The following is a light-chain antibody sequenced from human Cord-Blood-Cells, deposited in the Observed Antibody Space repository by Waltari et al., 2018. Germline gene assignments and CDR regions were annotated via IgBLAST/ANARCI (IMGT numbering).Light chain of an antibody. CDR3: SSYTSSSTWV. J-gene: IGLJ3*02. CDR2: DVS. V-gene: IGLV2-14*01. CDR1: SSDFGGYNY. Sequence: QSALTQPASVSGSPGQSITISCTGTSSDFGGYNYVSWYQQHPGQAPELMIYDVSKRPSGVSNRFSGSKSGNTASLTISGLQAEDEADYYCSSYTSSSTWVFGGGTKLTVL.